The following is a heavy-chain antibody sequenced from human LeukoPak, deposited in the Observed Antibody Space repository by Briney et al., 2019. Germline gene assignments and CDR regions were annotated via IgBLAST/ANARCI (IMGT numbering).Heavy chain of an antibody. V-gene: IGHV4-34*01. Sequence: SETLSLTCAVYGGSFSGYYWSWIRQPPGKGLEWIGEINHSGSTNYNPSLKSRVTISVDTSKNQFSLKLSSVTAADTAVYYCARGGPVCYDSSLDYWGQGTLVTVSS. D-gene: IGHD3-22*01. CDR3: ARGGPVCYDSSLDY. J-gene: IGHJ4*02. CDR1: GGSFSGYY. CDR2: INHSGST.